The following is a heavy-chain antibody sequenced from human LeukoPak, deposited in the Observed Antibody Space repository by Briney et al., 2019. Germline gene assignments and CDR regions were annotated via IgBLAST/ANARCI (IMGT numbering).Heavy chain of an antibody. CDR2: IYGGDNT. D-gene: IGHD2-15*01. CDR1: GLTVSTNY. J-gene: IGHJ4*02. CDR3: ATLYGGQRADGY. Sequence: GGSLRLSCAASGLTVSTNYMSWVRQAPGKGLEWVSAIYGGDNTEYANSVKGRFIISRDISKNTLYLQMNTVRTEDTAVYYCATLYGGQRADGYWGQGTLVIVSS. V-gene: IGHV3-53*01.